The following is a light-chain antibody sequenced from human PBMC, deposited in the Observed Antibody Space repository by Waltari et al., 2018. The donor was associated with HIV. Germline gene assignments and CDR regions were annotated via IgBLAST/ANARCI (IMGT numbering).Light chain of an antibody. CDR3: QQYDNLPFT. J-gene: IGKJ3*01. Sequence: DIQMTQSPSSLSASVGDSVPITCQASQDISNYLNWYQQKPGKAPKLLIYDASNLETGVPSRFSGSGSGTDFTFTISSLQPEDIATYYCQQYDNLPFTFGPGTKVDIK. CDR2: DAS. CDR1: QDISNY. V-gene: IGKV1-33*01.